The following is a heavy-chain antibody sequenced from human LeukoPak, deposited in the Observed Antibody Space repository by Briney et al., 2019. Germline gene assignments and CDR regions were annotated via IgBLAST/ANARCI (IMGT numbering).Heavy chain of an antibody. J-gene: IGHJ4*02. CDR1: GFTFSSYS. CDR2: IYSGGST. Sequence: GSLRPSCAASGFTFSSYSMSWVRQAPGKGLEWVSVIYSGGSTYYADSVKGRFTISRDNSKNTLYLQMNSLRAEDTAVYYCASKTIRWGQGTLVTVSS. D-gene: IGHD1-14*01. CDR3: ASKTIR. V-gene: IGHV3-53*01.